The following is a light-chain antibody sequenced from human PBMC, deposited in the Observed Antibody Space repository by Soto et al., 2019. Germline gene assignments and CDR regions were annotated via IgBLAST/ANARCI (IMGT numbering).Light chain of an antibody. CDR1: QSVSNNY. CDR2: GAS. Sequence: EIVLTQSPGTLSLSPGERATLSCRASQSVSNNYLAWYQQKPGQAPRLLIYGASGRATGIPDRFSGSGSGTDFILTISSLEPEDFVLYYCQQYGSSPRTFGQGTKVDIK. CDR3: QQYGSSPRT. J-gene: IGKJ1*01. V-gene: IGKV3-20*01.